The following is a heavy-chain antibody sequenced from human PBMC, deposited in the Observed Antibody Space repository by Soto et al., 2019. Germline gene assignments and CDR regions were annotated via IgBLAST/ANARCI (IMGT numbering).Heavy chain of an antibody. Sequence: GASVKVSCKASGYTFTSYGISWVRQAPGQGLEWMGWISAYNGNTNYAQKLQGRVTITTDTSTSTAYMELSSLRSEDTAVYFCASGIQLWLRRINNGYSGWGQGTLVTVSS. D-gene: IGHD5-18*01. CDR3: ASGIQLWLRRINNGYSG. V-gene: IGHV1-18*01. J-gene: IGHJ4*02. CDR1: GYTFTSYG. CDR2: ISAYNGNT.